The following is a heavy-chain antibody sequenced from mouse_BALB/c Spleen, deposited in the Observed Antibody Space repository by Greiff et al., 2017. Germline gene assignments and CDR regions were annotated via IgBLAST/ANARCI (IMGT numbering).Heavy chain of an antibody. Sequence: EVQGVESGGGLVKPGGSLKLSCAASGFTFSDYYMYWVRQTPEKRLEWVATISDGGSYTYYPDSVKGRFTISRDNAKNTLYLQMSSLKSEDTAMYYCARHEPTPITTVVEGAWFAYWGQGTLVTVSA. V-gene: IGHV5-4*02. CDR3: ARHEPTPITTVVEGAWFAY. CDR2: ISDGGSYT. J-gene: IGHJ3*01. D-gene: IGHD1-1*01. CDR1: GFTFSDYY.